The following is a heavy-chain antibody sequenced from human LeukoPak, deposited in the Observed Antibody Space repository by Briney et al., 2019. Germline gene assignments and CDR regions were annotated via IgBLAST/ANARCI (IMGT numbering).Heavy chain of an antibody. CDR2: ISYDGSNK. V-gene: IGHV3-30*18. D-gene: IGHD6-13*01. CDR1: GFTFSSYG. Sequence: GGSLRLSCAASGFTFSSYGMHWVRQAPGKGLEWVAVISYDGSNKYYADSVKGRFTISRDNSKNTLYLQMNSLRAEDTAVYYCAKERRNTPQCLGSSCVQSTSIDYWGQGTLVTVSS. CDR3: AKERRNTPQCLGSSCVQSTSIDY. J-gene: IGHJ4*02.